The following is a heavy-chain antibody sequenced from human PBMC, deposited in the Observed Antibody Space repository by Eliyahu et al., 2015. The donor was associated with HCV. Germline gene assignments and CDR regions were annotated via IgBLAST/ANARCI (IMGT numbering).Heavy chain of an antibody. CDR1: GGTFSSYA. D-gene: IGHD2-2*01. V-gene: IGHV1-69*01. Sequence: QVQLVQSGTEVKKPGSSVKVSCKASGGTFSSYAISSVRQAPGQGLEWMGGIIXIXGTANYXQKFQGRVTITADESTSTAYMELSSLRSEDTAVYYCARASPHYCSSTSCYWFDPWGQGTLVTVSS. CDR2: IIXIXGTA. CDR3: ARASPHYCSSTSCYWFDP. J-gene: IGHJ5*02.